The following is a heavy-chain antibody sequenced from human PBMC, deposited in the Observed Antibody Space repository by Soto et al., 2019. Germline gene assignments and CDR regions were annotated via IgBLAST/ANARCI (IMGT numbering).Heavy chain of an antibody. CDR2: ISTYNGNT. D-gene: IGHD4-17*01. CDR1: GYSFTTSG. V-gene: IGHV1-18*01. Sequence: SVKVSCKASGYSFTTSGITWVRQAPGQGLEWMGWISTYNGNTNYAQKLQDRVTLTTDTSTSTAYMELRSLRSDDTAVYYCARRLYGDYDYWGQGTLVAVSS. CDR3: ARRLYGDYDY. J-gene: IGHJ4*02.